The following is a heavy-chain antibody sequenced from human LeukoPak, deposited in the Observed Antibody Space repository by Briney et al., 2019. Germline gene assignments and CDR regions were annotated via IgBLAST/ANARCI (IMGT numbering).Heavy chain of an antibody. CDR2: ISSSSSTI. Sequence: GGSLRLSCAASGFTFSSYSMNLVRQAPGKGLEWVSYISSSSSTIYYADSVKSRFTISRDNAKNSLYLQMNSLRAEDTAVYYCARAHIVVVPAAIPENRALYYFDYWGQGTLVTVSS. CDR3: ARAHIVVVPAAIPENRALYYFDY. CDR1: GFTFSSYS. V-gene: IGHV3-48*01. D-gene: IGHD2-2*01. J-gene: IGHJ4*02.